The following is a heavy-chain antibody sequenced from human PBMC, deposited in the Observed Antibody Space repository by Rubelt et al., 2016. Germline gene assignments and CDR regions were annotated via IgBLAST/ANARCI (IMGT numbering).Heavy chain of an antibody. J-gene: IGHJ4*02. CDR3: AKDRVGSWFSLDY. Sequence: SRGGLVQPGGSLSVSCAASGFTFSRYAMNWVRQAPGKGLEWVAAISGSGGSTFYADSVKGRFTISRDNSKNTLYLQMNSLRAEDTAVYYCAKDRVGSWFSLDYWGQGTLVTVST. CDR1: GFTFSRYA. D-gene: IGHD6-13*01. CDR2: ISGSGGST. V-gene: IGHV3-23*01.